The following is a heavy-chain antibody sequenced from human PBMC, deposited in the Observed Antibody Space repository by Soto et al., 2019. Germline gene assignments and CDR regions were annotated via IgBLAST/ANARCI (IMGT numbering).Heavy chain of an antibody. Sequence: QVQLVESGGGVVQPGRSLRLSCAASEFIFSSYGMHWVRQAPGKGLEWVAVISSDGSVKYYADSVKGRFTISRDNSKNTLYLQMNSLRTEDTAVYYCAREGHSRGYGAYLQHWGPGTLVTVSS. CDR3: AREGHSRGYGAYLQH. J-gene: IGHJ1*01. CDR1: EFIFSSYG. D-gene: IGHD6-25*01. V-gene: IGHV3-30*03. CDR2: ISSDGSVK.